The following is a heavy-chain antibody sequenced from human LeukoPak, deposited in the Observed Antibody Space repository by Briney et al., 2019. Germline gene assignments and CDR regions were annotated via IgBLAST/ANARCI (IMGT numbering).Heavy chain of an antibody. V-gene: IGHV3-74*01. Sequence: GGSLRLSCAASGFTFSSYWMHWVRQAPGKGLVWVSRINSDGSSTSYADSVKGRFTISRDNAKNSLYLQMNSLRPEDTALYYCVKRSGGRSASTGTDYYYGMDVWGQGTSVTASS. CDR3: VKRSGGRSASTGTDYYYGMDV. CDR1: GFTFSSYW. J-gene: IGHJ6*02. D-gene: IGHD6-13*01. CDR2: INSDGSST.